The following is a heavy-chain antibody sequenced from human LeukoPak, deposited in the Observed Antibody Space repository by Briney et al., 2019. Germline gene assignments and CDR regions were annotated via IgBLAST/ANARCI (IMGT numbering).Heavy chain of an antibody. CDR2: ISSSGSTI. CDR3: ARDRKDKRITGTDAFDI. D-gene: IGHD1-20*01. Sequence: PGGSLRLSCAASGFTFSDYYMSWIRQAPGKGLEWVSYISSSGSTIYYADSVKGRFTISRDNAKNSLYLQMNSLRAEDTAVYYCARDRKDKRITGTDAFDIWGQGTMVTVSS. CDR1: GFTFSDYY. J-gene: IGHJ3*02. V-gene: IGHV3-11*01.